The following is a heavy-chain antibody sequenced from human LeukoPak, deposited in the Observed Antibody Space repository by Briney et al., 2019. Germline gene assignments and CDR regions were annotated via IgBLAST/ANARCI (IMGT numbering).Heavy chain of an antibody. CDR2: INHSGST. CDR1: GGSFSGYY. D-gene: IGHD6-13*01. V-gene: IGHV4-34*01. CDR3: ARLGYSSSWYGNY. Sequence: SETLSLTCAVYGGSFSGYYWSWIRQPPGKGLEWIGEINHSGSTNYNPFLKSRVTISVDTSKNQFSLKLSSVTAADTAVYYCARLGYSSSWYGNYWGQGTLVTVSS. J-gene: IGHJ4*02.